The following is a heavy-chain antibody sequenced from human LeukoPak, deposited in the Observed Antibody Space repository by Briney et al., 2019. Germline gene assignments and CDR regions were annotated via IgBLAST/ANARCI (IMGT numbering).Heavy chain of an antibody. CDR1: GGSISSYY. J-gene: IGHJ4*02. CDR2: IYYSGST. D-gene: IGHD6-13*01. CDR3: AKGYSSSWYFDY. Sequence: SETLSLTCTVSGGSISSYYWSWIRQPPGKGLEWIGYIYYSGSTNYNPSLKSRVTISVDTSKNQFSLKLSSATAADTAVYYCAKGYSSSWYFDYWGQGTLVTVSS. V-gene: IGHV4-59*01.